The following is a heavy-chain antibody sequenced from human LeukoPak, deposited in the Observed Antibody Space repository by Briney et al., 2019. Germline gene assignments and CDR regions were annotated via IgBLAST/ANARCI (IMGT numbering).Heavy chain of an antibody. D-gene: IGHD2-2*01. V-gene: IGHV3-23*01. CDR1: GFTFSSYA. CDR2: ISGSGGST. Sequence: GGSLRLSCAASGFTFSSYAMSRVRQAPGKGLEWVSAISGSGGSTYYADSMKGRFTISRDNSKNTLYLQMNSLRAEDTVVYYCAKDPPDCSSTSCYVDPPGTDYWGQGTLVTVSS. J-gene: IGHJ4*02. CDR3: AKDPPDCSSTSCYVDPPGTDY.